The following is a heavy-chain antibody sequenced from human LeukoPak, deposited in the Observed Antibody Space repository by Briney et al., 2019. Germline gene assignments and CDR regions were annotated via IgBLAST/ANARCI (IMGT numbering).Heavy chain of an antibody. CDR1: GFTFSSYA. CDR3: AKDPPHVSWLFDY. V-gene: IGHV3-30*04. J-gene: IGHJ4*02. D-gene: IGHD3-16*01. CDR2: ISYDGSNK. Sequence: GRSLRLSCAASGFTFSSYAMHWVRQAPGKVLEWVAVISYDGSNKHYADSVKGRFTISRDNSKNTLYLQMNSLRAEDTAVYYCAKDPPHVSWLFDYLGQGTLVTVSS.